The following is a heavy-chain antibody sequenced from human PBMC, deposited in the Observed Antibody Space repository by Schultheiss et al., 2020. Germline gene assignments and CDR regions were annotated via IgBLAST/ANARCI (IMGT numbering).Heavy chain of an antibody. V-gene: IGHV4-31*03. CDR1: GGSISSGGYY. J-gene: IGHJ4*02. CDR3: ARDPGYCSGGSCSDY. D-gene: IGHD2-15*01. Sequence: SETLSLTCTVSGGSISSGGYYWSWIRQHPGKGLEWIGYIYYSGSTYYNPSLKSRVTISVDTSKNQFSLKLSSVTAADTAVYYCARDPGYCSGGSCSDYWGQGTLVTVSS. CDR2: IYYSGST.